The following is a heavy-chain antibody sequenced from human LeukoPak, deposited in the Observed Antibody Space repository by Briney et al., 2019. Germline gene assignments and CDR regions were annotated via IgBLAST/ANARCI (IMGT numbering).Heavy chain of an antibody. D-gene: IGHD3-16*01. V-gene: IGHV3-23*01. CDR3: AKEDWGSSDFDY. Sequence: PGGSLRLSCAASGFTFSSYAMSWVRQAPGKGLEWVSTISNSDGSTYYADSVKGRFSISRDNSENTLYLQMNSLRAEDTAVYYCAKEDWGSSDFDYWGQGTLVTVSS. CDR1: GFTFSSYA. CDR2: ISNSDGST. J-gene: IGHJ4*02.